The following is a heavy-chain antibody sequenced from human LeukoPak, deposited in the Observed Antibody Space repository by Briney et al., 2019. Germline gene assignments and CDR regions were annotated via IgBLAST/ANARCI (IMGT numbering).Heavy chain of an antibody. CDR1: GFTFSSYT. D-gene: IGHD1-26*01. Sequence: PGGSLRLSCAASGFTFSSYTMHWVRQAPGKGLEWVAFISTSSSYIYYADSVKGRFTISRDNAKNSLYLQMNSLRAEDTAVYYCARIVGATTAFDYWGQGTLVTVSS. V-gene: IGHV3-21*01. CDR2: ISTSSSYI. CDR3: ARIVGATTAFDY. J-gene: IGHJ4*02.